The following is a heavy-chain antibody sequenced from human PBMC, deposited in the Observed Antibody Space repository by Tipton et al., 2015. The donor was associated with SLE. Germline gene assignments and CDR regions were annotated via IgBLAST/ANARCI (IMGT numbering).Heavy chain of an antibody. V-gene: IGHV4-4*08. CDR1: GGSISSLY. CDR2: MYIGGTT. D-gene: IGHD2-15*01. CDR3: GRVTGGWLEEY. J-gene: IGHJ4*02. Sequence: TLSLTCTFSGGSISSLYWNWIRQPPGKGLEWIGRMYIGGTTYYSPSLNSRVTISVDTSKNQIYLKLTSVTAADTALYYCGRVTGGWLEEYWGQGTLVTVSS.